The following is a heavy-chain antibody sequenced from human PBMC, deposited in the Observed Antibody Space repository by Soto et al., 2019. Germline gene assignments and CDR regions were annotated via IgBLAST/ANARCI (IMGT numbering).Heavy chain of an antibody. CDR2: ISFDGRNK. CDR1: GFIFSTYG. J-gene: IGHJ6*02. V-gene: IGHV3-30*18. CDR3: AKDTATAITSYYFYGMDV. Sequence: GGSLRLSCAASGFIFSTYGMHWVRQAPGKGLEWVAVISFDGRNKYYADSVRGRFTISRDNSKNTLHLQMNSLRGEDTAVYCCAKDTATAITSYYFYGMDVWGQGTTVTVS. D-gene: IGHD5-12*01.